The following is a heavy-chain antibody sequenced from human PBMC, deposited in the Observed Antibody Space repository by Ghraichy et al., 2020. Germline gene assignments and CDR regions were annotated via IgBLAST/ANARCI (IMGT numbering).Heavy chain of an antibody. CDR2: IFTSGST. CDR1: GGSISNYY. J-gene: IGHJ5*02. Sequence: SETLSLTCTVSGGSISNYYWSWIRQPAGKGLEWIGRIFTSGSTNYNPSLKSRVSMSVDTSKKQFSLNLTSVTAADTAVYYCARGFGEHYAMLTGYYRKNSWFDTWGQGTLVTVSS. CDR3: ARGFGEHYAMLTGYYRKNSWFDT. V-gene: IGHV4-4*07. D-gene: IGHD3-9*01.